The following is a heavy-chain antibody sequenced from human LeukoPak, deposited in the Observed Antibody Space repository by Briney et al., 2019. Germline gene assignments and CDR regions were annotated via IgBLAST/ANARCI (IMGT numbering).Heavy chain of an antibody. CDR1: GYTFTGYY. D-gene: IGHD3-22*01. CDR2: INPNSGGT. J-gene: IGHJ4*02. Sequence: ASVKVSCKASGYTFTGYYMHWVRQAPGQGLEWMGWINPNSGGTNYAQKFQGRVTMTRDTSISTAYMELSRLRSEDTAVYYCARDAGGYYDSSGYLPSSWGQGTLVTVSS. CDR3: ARDAGGYYDSSGYLPSS. V-gene: IGHV1-2*02.